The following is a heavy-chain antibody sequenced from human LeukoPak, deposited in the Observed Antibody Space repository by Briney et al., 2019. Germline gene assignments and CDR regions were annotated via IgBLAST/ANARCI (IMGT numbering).Heavy chain of an antibody. CDR3: ARRKNYYDSSGYYTIYYFDY. V-gene: IGHV3-11*01. J-gene: IGHJ4*02. CDR2: ISSSGSTI. Sequence: GGSLRLSCTASGFTFSDYYMSWIRQAPGKGLEWVSYISSSGSTIYYADSVKGRFTISRDNAKNSLYLQMNSLRAEDTAVYYCARRKNYYDSSGYYTIYYFDYWGQGTLVTVSS. CDR1: GFTFSDYY. D-gene: IGHD3-22*01.